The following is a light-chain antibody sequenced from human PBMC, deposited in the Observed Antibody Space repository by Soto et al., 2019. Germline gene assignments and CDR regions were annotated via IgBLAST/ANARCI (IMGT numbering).Light chain of an antibody. CDR1: QDISKY. CDR2: DAS. J-gene: IGKJ2*01. V-gene: IGKV1-33*01. CDR3: QQYDHPPYT. Sequence: DIQMTQSPSSLSAAVGDRDTFTCQASQDISKYLNWYQQKPGKAPKILIYDASNLERGVPSRFSGSGSATDFSLTVDSLQPEDTATYYCQQYDHPPYTFGQGTKLEIK.